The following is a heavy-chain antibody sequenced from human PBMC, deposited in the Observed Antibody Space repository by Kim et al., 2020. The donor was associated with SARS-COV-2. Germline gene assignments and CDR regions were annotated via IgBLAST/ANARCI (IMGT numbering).Heavy chain of an antibody. J-gene: IGHJ6*02. D-gene: IGHD1-26*01. Sequence: GGSLRLSCAASGFTFSSYGMHWVRQAPGKGLEWVAVISYDGSNKYYADSVKGRFTISRDNSKNTLYLQMNSLRAEDTAVYYCAKDINDPLYSGSYFRLYGMGVWGQGTTVTVSS. CDR1: GFTFSSYG. V-gene: IGHV3-30*18. CDR2: ISYDGSNK. CDR3: AKDINDPLYSGSYFRLYGMGV.